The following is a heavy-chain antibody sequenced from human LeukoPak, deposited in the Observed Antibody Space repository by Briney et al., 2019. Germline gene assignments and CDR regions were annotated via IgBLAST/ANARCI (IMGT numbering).Heavy chain of an antibody. D-gene: IGHD2-2*01. Sequence: ASVKVSCKASGGTFSSYTISWVRQAPGQGLEWMGWISAYNGNTNYAQKLQGRVTMTTDTSTSTAYMELRSLRSDDTAVYYCARDVYCSSTSCYYLYYYYYMDVWGKGTTVTISS. CDR3: ARDVYCSSTSCYYLYYYYYMDV. CDR2: ISAYNGNT. J-gene: IGHJ6*03. V-gene: IGHV1-18*01. CDR1: GGTFSSYT.